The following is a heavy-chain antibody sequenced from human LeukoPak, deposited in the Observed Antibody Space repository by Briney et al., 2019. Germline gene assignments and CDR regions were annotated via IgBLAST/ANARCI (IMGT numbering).Heavy chain of an antibody. CDR2: IYPGDSDT. V-gene: IGHV5-51*01. CDR3: ARHPFGPYGDYMSDY. Sequence: GGSRKISCKGSGYSFTSYWIGGVRQMPGKGLEGMGIIYPGDSDTRYSPSFQGQDTISADNSISTAYPQWSSLKASDTAMYDCARHPFGPYGDYMSDYWGQGTLVTVSS. CDR1: GYSFTSYW. J-gene: IGHJ4*02. D-gene: IGHD4-17*01.